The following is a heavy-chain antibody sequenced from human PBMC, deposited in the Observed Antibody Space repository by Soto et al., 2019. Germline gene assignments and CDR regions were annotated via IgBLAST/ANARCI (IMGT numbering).Heavy chain of an antibody. Sequence: SETLSLTCAVSGGSFSGYYWTWIRQPPGTGLEWIGEINHSGSTNYNPSLKSRFTISVDTSKNQFSLKLTSVTAADTAVYYCARDKITGLFDYWGQGTLVT. D-gene: IGHD2-8*02. J-gene: IGHJ4*02. CDR3: ARDKITGLFDY. V-gene: IGHV4-34*01. CDR1: GGSFSGYY. CDR2: INHSGST.